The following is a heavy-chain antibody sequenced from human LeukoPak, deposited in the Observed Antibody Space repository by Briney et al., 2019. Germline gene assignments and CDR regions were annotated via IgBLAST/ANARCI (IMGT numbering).Heavy chain of an antibody. J-gene: IGHJ4*02. CDR2: TYYRSQWYN. V-gene: IGHV6-1*01. CDR1: GDSVSSNSAV. Sequence: SQTLSLTCDISGDSVSSNSAVWNWIRQSPSRGLEWLGRTYYRSQWYNDYAISVKSRITINPDTSKNQFSLQLKSVTPEDTAVYYCGREVSGWYAADYWGQGTLVTVSS. CDR3: GREVSGWYAADY. D-gene: IGHD6-19*01.